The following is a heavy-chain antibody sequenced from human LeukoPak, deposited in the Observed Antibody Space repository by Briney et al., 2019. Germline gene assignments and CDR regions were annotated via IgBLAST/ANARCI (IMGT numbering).Heavy chain of an antibody. D-gene: IGHD6-19*01. Sequence: PSETLSLTCAVYGGSFSGYYWSWIRQPLGKGLEWIGEINRSGSTNYNPSLKSRVTISVDTSKNQFSLKLTSVTAADTAVYYCARWDDSAWGFGNWGPGTLVTVSS. CDR3: ARWDDSAWGFGN. CDR1: GGSFSGYY. J-gene: IGHJ4*02. V-gene: IGHV4-34*01. CDR2: INRSGST.